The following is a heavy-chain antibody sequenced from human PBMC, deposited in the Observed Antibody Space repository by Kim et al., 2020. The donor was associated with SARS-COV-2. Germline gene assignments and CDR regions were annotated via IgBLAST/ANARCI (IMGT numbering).Heavy chain of an antibody. J-gene: IGHJ5*02. CDR3: ARGKYDCWSGYYPTNWFDP. D-gene: IGHD3-3*01. V-gene: IGHV4-31*02. Sequence: PSLKSRVTISVDTSKNQFSLKLSSVTAADTAVYYCARGKYDCWSGYYPTNWFDPWGQGTLVTVSS.